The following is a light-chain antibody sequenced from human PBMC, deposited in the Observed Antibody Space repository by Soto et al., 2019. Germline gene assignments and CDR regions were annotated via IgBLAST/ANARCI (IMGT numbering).Light chain of an antibody. Sequence: SYELTQPPSVSVSPGQTASITCSGDTLGDKYACWYQQKPGQSPVLVIYQDSKRPSGIPERFSGSNSGNTATLTISGTQAMDEADYYCQAWDSSIVVFGGGTKVTVL. V-gene: IGLV3-1*01. CDR3: QAWDSSIVV. CDR1: TLGDKY. J-gene: IGLJ2*01. CDR2: QDS.